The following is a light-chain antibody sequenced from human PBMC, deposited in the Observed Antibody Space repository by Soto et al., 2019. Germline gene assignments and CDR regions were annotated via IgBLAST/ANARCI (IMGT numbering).Light chain of an antibody. CDR1: QSISGY. V-gene: IGKV1-39*01. CDR3: QQSHSTPIT. J-gene: IGKJ5*01. Sequence: DIQMTQSPSSLSASVGARVTIPCRTSQSISGYLSWYQQKPGEAPKLLIFAASSLEGGVPSRFSGSGSETDFTLTISSLQPEDFATYYCQQSHSTPITFGQGTRLEIK. CDR2: AAS.